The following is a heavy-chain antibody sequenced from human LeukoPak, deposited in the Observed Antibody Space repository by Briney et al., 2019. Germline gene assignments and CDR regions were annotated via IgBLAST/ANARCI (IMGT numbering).Heavy chain of an antibody. D-gene: IGHD3-3*01. CDR3: ARMQDFWSGYDYYYGMDV. V-gene: IGHV1-18*01. CDR2: ISAYNGNT. J-gene: IGHJ6*02. CDR1: GYTFTSYG. Sequence: GASVKVSCKASGYTFTSYGISWVRQAPGQGLEWMGWISAYNGNTNYAQKLQGRVTMTTDTSTSTAYMELRSLRSDDAAVYYCARMQDFWSGYDYYYGMDVWGQGTTVTVSS.